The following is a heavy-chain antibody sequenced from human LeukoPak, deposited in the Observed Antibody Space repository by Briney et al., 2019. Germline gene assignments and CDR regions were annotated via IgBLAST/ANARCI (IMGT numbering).Heavy chain of an antibody. CDR2: IYYSGST. D-gene: IGHD3-10*01. V-gene: IGHV4-59*01. Sequence: SETLSLTCPVSGGSISSYYWSWIRQPPGKGLEWIGYIYYSGSTNYNPSLKSRVTISVDTSKNQFSLKLSSVTAADTAVYYCARTDYYGSGSYFFQHWGQGTLVTVSS. CDR3: ARTDYYGSGSYFFQH. CDR1: GGSISSYY. J-gene: IGHJ1*01.